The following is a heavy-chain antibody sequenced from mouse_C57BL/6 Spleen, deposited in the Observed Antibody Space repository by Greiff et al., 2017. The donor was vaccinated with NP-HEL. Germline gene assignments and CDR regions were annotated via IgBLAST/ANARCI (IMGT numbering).Heavy chain of an antibody. CDR2: IYPGDGDT. D-gene: IGHD1-3*01. J-gene: IGHJ3*01. V-gene: IGHV1-80*01. Sequence: VKLQESGAELVKPGASVKISCKASGYAFSSYWMNWVKQRPGKGLEWIGQIYPGDGDTNYNGKFKGKATLTADKSSSTAYMQLSSLTSEDSAVYFRATMGSSSFAYWGQGTLVTVSA. CDR3: ATMGSSSFAY. CDR1: GYAFSSYW.